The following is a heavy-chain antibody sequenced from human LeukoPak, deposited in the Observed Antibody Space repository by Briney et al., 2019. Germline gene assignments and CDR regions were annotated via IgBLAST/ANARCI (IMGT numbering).Heavy chain of an antibody. CDR3: ARESDNFWGNRSDF. D-gene: IGHD3-16*01. CDR2: IKQDESEK. CDR1: GFIFSDYW. V-gene: IGHV3-7*03. J-gene: IGHJ4*02. Sequence: GGSLRLSCAASGFIFSDYWMTWVRQAPGKGLEWVGNIKQDESEKYYVDSVKGRFTISRDNSKNSLFLQMSDLRTEDTAVYFCARESDNFWGNRSDFWGQGTLVTVSS.